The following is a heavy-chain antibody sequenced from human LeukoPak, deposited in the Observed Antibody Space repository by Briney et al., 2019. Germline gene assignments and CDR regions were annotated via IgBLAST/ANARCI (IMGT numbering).Heavy chain of an antibody. CDR3: ARQEYCSGGSCYTWFDP. J-gene: IGHJ5*02. D-gene: IGHD2-15*01. CDR2: IYPADSDI. Sequence: GESLKIFWKGSGYSFTSYWIGWVRQMPGKGLEWMGIIYPADSDIRYSPSFQGQVTISADKSISTAYLQWSSLKASDTAMYYCARQEYCSGGSCYTWFDPWGQGTLVTVSS. CDR1: GYSFTSYW. V-gene: IGHV5-51*01.